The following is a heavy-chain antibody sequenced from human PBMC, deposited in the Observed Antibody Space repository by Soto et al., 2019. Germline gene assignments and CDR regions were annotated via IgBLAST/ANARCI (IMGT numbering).Heavy chain of an antibody. J-gene: IGHJ4*02. V-gene: IGHV3-7*01. CDR2: IKQDGSES. D-gene: IGHD1-1*01. CDR3: ARDRRDWSHGGHYSDH. Sequence: GGSLRLSCAASGFTFSNYWMTWVRQAPGKGLEGVAYIKQDGSESYYVDSVKGRFTISRDNAKNSLYLQMNSLRAEDTAVYYCARDRRDWSHGGHYSDHWGQGTLVTVSS. CDR1: GFTFSNYW.